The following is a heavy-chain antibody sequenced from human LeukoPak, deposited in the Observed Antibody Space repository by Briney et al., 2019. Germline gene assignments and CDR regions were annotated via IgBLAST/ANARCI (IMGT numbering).Heavy chain of an antibody. D-gene: IGHD6-19*01. Sequence: GGSLRLSCAASGFTFSSYAMSWVRQAPGKGLEWVSYISSSGSTIYYADSVKGRFTISRDNAKNSLYLQMNSLRAEDTAVYYCARAGSNPRIAVAGSFDYWGQGTLVTVSS. J-gene: IGHJ4*02. V-gene: IGHV3-48*04. CDR3: ARAGSNPRIAVAGSFDY. CDR2: ISSSGSTI. CDR1: GFTFSSYA.